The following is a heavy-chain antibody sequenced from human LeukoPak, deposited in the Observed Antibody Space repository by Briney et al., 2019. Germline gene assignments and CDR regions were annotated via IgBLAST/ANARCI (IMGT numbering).Heavy chain of an antibody. CDR2: INHSGST. Sequence: SETLSLTCAVYSEPFIGYYWSWIRQPPGKGLEWIGEINHSGSTNYNPSLKSRITISVDTSKNQFSLKLSSVTAADTAVYYCARHEYSSSSLDYWGQGTLVTVSS. V-gene: IGHV4-34*01. CDR3: ARHEYSSSSLDY. D-gene: IGHD6-6*01. J-gene: IGHJ4*02. CDR1: SEPFIGYY.